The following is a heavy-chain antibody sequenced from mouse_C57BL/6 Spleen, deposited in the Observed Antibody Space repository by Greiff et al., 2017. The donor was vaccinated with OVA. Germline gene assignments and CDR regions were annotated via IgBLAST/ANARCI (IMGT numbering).Heavy chain of an antibody. Sequence: VQLQQSGPGLVKPSQSLSLTCSVTGYSITSGYYWNWIRQFPGNKLEWMGYISYDGSNNYNPSLKNRISITRDTSKNQFFLKLNSVTTEDTATYYCASEGYYSYFDYWGQGTTLTISS. J-gene: IGHJ2*01. CDR1: GYSITSGYY. V-gene: IGHV3-6*01. D-gene: IGHD2-3*01. CDR3: ASEGYYSYFDY. CDR2: ISYDGSN.